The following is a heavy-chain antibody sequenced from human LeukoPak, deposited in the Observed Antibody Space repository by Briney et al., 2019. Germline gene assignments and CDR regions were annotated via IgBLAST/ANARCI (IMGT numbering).Heavy chain of an antibody. D-gene: IGHD3-10*01. CDR2: IYHSGST. J-gene: IGHJ4*02. V-gene: IGHV4-4*02. Sequence: SGTLSLTCAVPGGSISSSNWWSWVRQPPGKGLEWIGEIYHSGSTNYNPSLKSRVTISVDKSKNQFSLKLSSVTAADTAVYYCARASFRYGSGSYFDYWGQGTLVTVSS. CDR1: GGSISSSNW. CDR3: ARASFRYGSGSYFDY.